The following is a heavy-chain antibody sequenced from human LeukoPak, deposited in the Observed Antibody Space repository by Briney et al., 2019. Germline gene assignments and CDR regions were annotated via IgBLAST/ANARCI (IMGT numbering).Heavy chain of an antibody. V-gene: IGHV1-46*01. D-gene: IGHD5-24*01. J-gene: IGHJ3*02. CDR1: GYTFTSYY. CDR2: INPSGGST. CDR3: GGDLRPPVMATFADEAFYI. Sequence: GASVKVSCKASGYTFTSYYMHWVRQAPGQGLEWMGIINPSGGSTSYAQKFQGRVTMTRDTSTSTVYMELSSLRSEDTAVYYCGGDLRPPVMATFADEAFYIWGQGKMVTVSS.